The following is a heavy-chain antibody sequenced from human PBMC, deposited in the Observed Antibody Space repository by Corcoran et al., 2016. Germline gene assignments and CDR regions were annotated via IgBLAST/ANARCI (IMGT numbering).Heavy chain of an antibody. CDR2: INPSGGST. Sequence: QVQLVQSGAEVKKPGASVKVSCKASGYTFTSYYMHWVRQAPGQGLEWMGIINPSGGSTSYAQKFQGRVTMTRDTSTSTVYMELSSLRSEDTAVYYLARELSTYYDILTGDYPNYYGMDVWGQGTTVTVSS. J-gene: IGHJ6*02. D-gene: IGHD3-9*01. CDR3: ARELSTYYDILTGDYPNYYGMDV. V-gene: IGHV1-46*01. CDR1: GYTFTSYY.